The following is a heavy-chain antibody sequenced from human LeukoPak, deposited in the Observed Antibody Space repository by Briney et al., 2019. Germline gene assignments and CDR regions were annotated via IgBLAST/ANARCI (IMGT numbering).Heavy chain of an antibody. J-gene: IGHJ4*02. Sequence: GGSLRLSCAASGFTFSNAWMSWVRQAPGKGLEWVGCIKSKTDGGTTDYAAPVKGRFTISRDDSKNTLYLQMNSLKTEDTAVYYCTTARMERYSSGWYVLDYWGQGTLVTVSS. CDR2: IKSKTDGGTT. V-gene: IGHV3-15*01. CDR3: TTARMERYSSGWYVLDY. CDR1: GFTFSNAW. D-gene: IGHD6-19*01.